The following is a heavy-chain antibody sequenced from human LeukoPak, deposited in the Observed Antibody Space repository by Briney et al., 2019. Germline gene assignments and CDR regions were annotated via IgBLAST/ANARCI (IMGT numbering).Heavy chain of an antibody. CDR3: ARHFPVGRFGELLTAIEYFQH. V-gene: IGHV4-39*01. J-gene: IGHJ1*01. D-gene: IGHD3-10*01. Sequence: PSETLSLTCTVSGGSISSGTYYWGWIRQPPGRGLEWIGSIFSSGSTYYNPSLKSRVTISVDTSKNQFSLKLSSVTAADTAVYYCARHFPVGRFGELLTAIEYFQHWGQGTLVTVSS. CDR2: IFSSGST. CDR1: GGSISSGTYY.